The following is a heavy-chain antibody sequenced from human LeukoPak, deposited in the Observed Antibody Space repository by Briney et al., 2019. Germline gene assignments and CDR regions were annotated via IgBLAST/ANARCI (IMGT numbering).Heavy chain of an antibody. CDR2: IWYDGSNT. CDR1: GFTFSSYG. V-gene: IGHV3-33*01. J-gene: IGHJ4*02. Sequence: GRSLRLSCAASGFTFSSYGMHWVRQAPGKGLEWVAVIWYDGSNTYYADSLKGRFTISRDNSKNTLYLQMNSLKTEDTAVYYCTTLDRTDDYTPLAPLFDYWGQGTLVTVSS. CDR3: TTLDRTDDYTPLAPLFDY. D-gene: IGHD4-11*01.